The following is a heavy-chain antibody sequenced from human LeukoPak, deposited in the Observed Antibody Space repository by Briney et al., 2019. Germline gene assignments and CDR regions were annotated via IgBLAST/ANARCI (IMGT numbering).Heavy chain of an antibody. CDR2: IDPGDSET. CDR1: GYSFTSYW. J-gene: IGHJ4*02. D-gene: IGHD1-20*01. Sequence: GESLKISCKGSGYSFTSYWIGWVRQMPGEGLEWMGIIDPGDSETRYSPSFQGQVTISADKSISTAYLQWSSLKASDTAMYYCARRLYHWDFDYWGQGTLVTVSS. CDR3: ARRLYHWDFDY. V-gene: IGHV5-51*01.